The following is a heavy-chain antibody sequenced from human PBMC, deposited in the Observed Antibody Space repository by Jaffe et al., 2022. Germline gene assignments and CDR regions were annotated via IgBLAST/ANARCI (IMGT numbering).Heavy chain of an antibody. V-gene: IGHV1-69*05. J-gene: IGHJ3*02. D-gene: IGHD2-2*01. CDR3: ARAGYCSSTSCYGRGKMAFDI. Sequence: QVQLVQSGAEVKKPGSSVKVSCKASGGTFSSYAISWVRQAPGQGLEWMGGIIPIFGTANYAQKFQGRVTITTDESTSTAYMELSSLRSEDTAVYYCARAGYCSSTSCYGRGKMAFDIWGQGTMVTVSS. CDR1: GGTFSSYA. CDR2: IIPIFGTA.